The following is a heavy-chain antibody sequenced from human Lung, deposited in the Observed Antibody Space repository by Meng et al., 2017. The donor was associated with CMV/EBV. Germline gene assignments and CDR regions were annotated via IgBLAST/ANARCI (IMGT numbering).Heavy chain of an antibody. J-gene: IGHJ6*02. V-gene: IGHV1-69*05. CDR3: ARSIVVRGSLPRNKMDV. Sequence: SXXVSXXASGGTFSSYAISWVRQAPGQGLEWMGGIIPIFGTANYAQKFQGRVTITTDESTSTAYMELSSLRSEDTAVYYCARSIVVRGSLPRNKMDVWGQGXTVTVSS. CDR1: GGTFSSYA. D-gene: IGHD3-10*01. CDR2: IIPIFGTA.